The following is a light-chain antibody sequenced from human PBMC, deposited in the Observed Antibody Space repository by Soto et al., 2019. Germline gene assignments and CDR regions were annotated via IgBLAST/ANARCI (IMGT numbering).Light chain of an antibody. Sequence: QMTQSPSTLSASVGDRVTITCRASQSISSWLAWYQQKPGKAPKLLIYKASSLESRVPSRFSGSGSGTEFTLTISSLQPDDFATYYCQQYNSYPWTFGQGTKVEIK. CDR2: KAS. CDR1: QSISSW. J-gene: IGKJ1*01. V-gene: IGKV1-5*03. CDR3: QQYNSYPWT.